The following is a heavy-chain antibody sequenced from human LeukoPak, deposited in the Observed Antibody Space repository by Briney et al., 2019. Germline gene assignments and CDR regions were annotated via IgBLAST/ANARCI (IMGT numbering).Heavy chain of an antibody. V-gene: IGHV4-34*01. Sequence: SETLSLTCAVYGGSFSGYYWSWIRQPPGKGLEWIGEINHSGSTNYNPSLKSRVTISVDTSKNQFSLKLSSVTAADTAVYYCARGTFLEWPDYYYGMDVWGQGTTVTVSS. D-gene: IGHD3-3*02. J-gene: IGHJ6*02. CDR3: ARGTFLEWPDYYYGMDV. CDR1: GGSFSGYY. CDR2: INHSGST.